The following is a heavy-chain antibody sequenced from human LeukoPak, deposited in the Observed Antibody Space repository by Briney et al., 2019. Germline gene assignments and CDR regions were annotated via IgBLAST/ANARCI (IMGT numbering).Heavy chain of an antibody. V-gene: IGHV4-31*03. D-gene: IGHD2-15*01. CDR3: GRVAAQVANLQIDS. Sequence: PSETLSLTCTVSGGSISSSGFYWTWIRQHPGKGLEWIAYISYSGNIYYNPSLQSRITISLDTSMNQFSLKVTSVTAADTAVYYCGRVAAQVANLQIDSWGQGTLVTVSS. J-gene: IGHJ4*02. CDR1: GGSISSSGFY. CDR2: ISYSGNI.